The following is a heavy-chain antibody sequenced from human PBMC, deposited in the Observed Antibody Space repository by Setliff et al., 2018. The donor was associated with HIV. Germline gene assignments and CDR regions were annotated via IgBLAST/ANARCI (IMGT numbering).Heavy chain of an antibody. V-gene: IGHV1-3*01. CDR3: AIGSSNWPHRPNNYYFDY. Sequence: ASVKVSCKASGDTFTTYALHWVRQAPGQRLEWTGWINAGNGDTKSSQKFQGRVTITRDTPASTAYMELSSLRSEDTGVYYCAIGSSNWPHRPNNYYFDYWGQGTPVTVS. D-gene: IGHD6-13*01. CDR1: GDTFTTYA. CDR2: INAGNGDT. J-gene: IGHJ4*02.